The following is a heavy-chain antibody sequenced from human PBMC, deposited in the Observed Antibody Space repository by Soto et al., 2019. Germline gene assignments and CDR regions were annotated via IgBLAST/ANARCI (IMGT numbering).Heavy chain of an antibody. CDR2: INHSGRD. D-gene: IGHD3-22*01. Sequence: SESLTLTCAASGVTFSGDSRTWIRQSPGKGLEWVGDINHSGRDNYSPYLKSRRTISLDKSNNKFSLTLSNMTAADKTMYYCLTRVSDTNGYYRFDLWGQGTLVTVSS. J-gene: IGHJ5*01. CDR1: GVTFSGDS. CDR3: LTRVSDTNGYYRFDL. V-gene: IGHV4-34*08.